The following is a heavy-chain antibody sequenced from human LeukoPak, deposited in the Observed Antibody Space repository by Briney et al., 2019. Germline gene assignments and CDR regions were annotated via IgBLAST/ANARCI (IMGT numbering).Heavy chain of an antibody. D-gene: IGHD1-26*01. CDR3: ARGATLGAPSGY. CDR2: IIPIFGTA. CDR1: GGTFSSYA. V-gene: IGHV1-69*13. Sequence: SVKVSCKASGGTFSSYAISWVRQAPGQGLEWMGGIIPIFGTANYAQKFQGRVTITADESTSTAYMELSRLRSDDTAVYYCARGATLGAPSGYWGQGTLVTVSS. J-gene: IGHJ4*02.